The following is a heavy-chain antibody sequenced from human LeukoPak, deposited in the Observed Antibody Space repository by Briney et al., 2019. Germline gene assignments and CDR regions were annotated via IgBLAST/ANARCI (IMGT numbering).Heavy chain of an antibody. D-gene: IGHD4-17*01. V-gene: IGHV4-34*01. CDR2: INHSGST. CDR3: ARAWTTVTIFRRWGGPTDY. Sequence: SETLSLTCAVYGGFFSGYYWSWIRQPPGKGLEWIGEINHSGSTNYNPSLKSRVTISVDTSKNQFSLKLSSVTAADTAVYYCARAWTTVTIFRRWGGPTDYWGQGTLVTVSS. J-gene: IGHJ4*02. CDR1: GGFFSGYY.